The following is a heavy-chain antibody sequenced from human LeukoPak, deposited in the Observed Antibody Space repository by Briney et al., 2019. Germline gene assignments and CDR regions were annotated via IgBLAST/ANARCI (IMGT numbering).Heavy chain of an antibody. CDR1: GFAFSNYG. CDR3: AKDIWAQWEQHDAFDI. Sequence: GGSLRLSCAASGFAFSNYGMSWVRQAPGKGLEWVSAISGSGGSTYYADSVKGRFTISRDNSKNTLYLQMNSLRAEDTAVYYCAKDIWAQWEQHDAFDIWGQGTMVTVSS. V-gene: IGHV3-23*01. CDR2: ISGSGGST. J-gene: IGHJ3*02. D-gene: IGHD1-26*01.